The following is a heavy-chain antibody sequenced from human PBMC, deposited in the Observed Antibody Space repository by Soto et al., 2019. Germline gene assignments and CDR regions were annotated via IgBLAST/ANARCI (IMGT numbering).Heavy chain of an antibody. Sequence: ASVKVSCKASGYTFTSYAMHWVRQAPGQRLEWMGWINAGNGNTKYSQKFQGRVTITRDTSASTAYMELSSLRSEDTAVYYCARALSVVVPAAHGYWGQGTLVTVSS. CDR3: ARALSVVVPAAHGY. CDR1: GYTFTSYA. J-gene: IGHJ4*02. D-gene: IGHD2-2*01. CDR2: INAGNGNT. V-gene: IGHV1-3*01.